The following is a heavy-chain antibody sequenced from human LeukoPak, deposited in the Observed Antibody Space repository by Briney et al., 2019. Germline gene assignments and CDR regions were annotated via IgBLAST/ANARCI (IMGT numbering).Heavy chain of an antibody. CDR2: ISSSGSTI. Sequence: GGSLRLSCAASGFTFSSYSMNWVRQAPGKGLEWVSYISSSGSTIYYADSVKGRFTISRDNAKKSLFLQMNSLRVEDTAVYYCARDSEGVTGSTSWFDPWGQGTLVTVSS. J-gene: IGHJ5*02. V-gene: IGHV3-48*04. CDR1: GFTFSSYS. CDR3: ARDSEGVTGSTSWFDP. D-gene: IGHD1-7*01.